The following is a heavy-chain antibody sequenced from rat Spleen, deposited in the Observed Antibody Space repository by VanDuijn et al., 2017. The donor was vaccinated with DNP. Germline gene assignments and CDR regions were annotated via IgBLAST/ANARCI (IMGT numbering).Heavy chain of an antibody. CDR2: ITYDGSST. CDR3: ARPDY. V-gene: IGHV5-7*01. CDR1: GFRFSDYN. J-gene: IGHJ2*01. Sequence: EVQLVESGGGLVQPGRSLKLSCAASGFRFSDYNLAWVRQPPTEGLEWVATITYDGSSTYYRDSVKGRFTVSRDNAKSTLYLQMDSLRSEDTATYYCARPDYWGQGVMVTVSS.